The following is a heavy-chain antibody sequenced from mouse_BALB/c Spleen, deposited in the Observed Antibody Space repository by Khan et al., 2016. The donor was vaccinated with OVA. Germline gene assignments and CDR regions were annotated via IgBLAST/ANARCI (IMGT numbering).Heavy chain of an antibody. J-gene: IGHJ1*01. CDR3: ARGASYWYFDV. CDR1: AYTFTNYG. Sequence: QIQLVQSGPELKKPGETVKISCKASAYTFTNYGMNWVNQAPGKGLKWMGWINTYTGESTYTDDFKGRFAFSLETSASTAYLQINNLKNEDMATXFCARGASYWYFDVWGPGTMVTVSS. CDR2: INTYTGES. V-gene: IGHV9-1*02.